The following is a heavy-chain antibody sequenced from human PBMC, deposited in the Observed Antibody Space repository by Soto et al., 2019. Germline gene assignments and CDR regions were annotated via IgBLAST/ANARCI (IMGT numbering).Heavy chain of an antibody. D-gene: IGHD2-15*01. CDR2: ISGSGGST. CDR1: GLTFDSYV. J-gene: IGHJ4*02. Sequence: GGSLRLSCAAAGLTFDSYVMNWVRQAPGKGLEWVSGISGSGGSTFYADSVKGRFTISRDNAKNSLYLQMNSLRAEDTAVYYCASVVVFDYWGQGTLVTVSS. V-gene: IGHV3-23*01. CDR3: ASVVVFDY.